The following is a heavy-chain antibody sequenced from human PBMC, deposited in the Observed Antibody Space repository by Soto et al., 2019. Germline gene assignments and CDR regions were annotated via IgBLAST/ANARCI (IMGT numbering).Heavy chain of an antibody. V-gene: IGHV4-38-2*01. CDR2: MYHSGIT. CDR3: ARSMYSTSAQLYYGMDV. Sequence: SETLSLTCAVSGYSIRSGYFWGWIRQPPGKGLEWIGSMYHSGITYYNLSLKSRVTISVDTSTNQLSLKLRSATAADTAVYYCARSMYSTSAQLYYGMDVWGQGTTVTVSS. CDR1: GYSIRSGYF. D-gene: IGHD6-6*01. J-gene: IGHJ6*02.